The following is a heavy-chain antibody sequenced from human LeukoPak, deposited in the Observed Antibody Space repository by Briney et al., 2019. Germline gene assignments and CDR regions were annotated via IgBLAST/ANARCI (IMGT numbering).Heavy chain of an antibody. CDR2: IYYSGNT. J-gene: IGHJ4*02. CDR3: ASGRHWRSYGDYRPDHLSRRFSIDY. D-gene: IGHD4-17*01. Sequence: PSETLSLTCTVSGDSISSRSYYWGWIRQPPGKGLEWIGNIYYSGNTYYNPSLKSRVTISADTSKNQFSLKLSSVTATDTAVYYCASGRHWRSYGDYRPDHLSRRFSIDYWGQGTLVTVSS. V-gene: IGHV4-39*01. CDR1: GDSISSRSYY.